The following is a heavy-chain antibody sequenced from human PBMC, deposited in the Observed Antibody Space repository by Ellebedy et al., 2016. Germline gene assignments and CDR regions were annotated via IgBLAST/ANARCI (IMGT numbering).Heavy chain of an antibody. D-gene: IGHD5-24*01. CDR1: GYSFTSYW. J-gene: IGHJ4*02. CDR2: IYPGDSET. V-gene: IGHV5-51*04. CDR3: ASLGGDGYQYFEY. Sequence: GESLKISCKASGYSFTSYWIAWVRQMPGKGLEWIGIIYPGDSETRYSPSFQGQVTISADKPISTAYLQWSSLKASDTAMYYCASLGGDGYQYFEYWGQGTLVTVSS.